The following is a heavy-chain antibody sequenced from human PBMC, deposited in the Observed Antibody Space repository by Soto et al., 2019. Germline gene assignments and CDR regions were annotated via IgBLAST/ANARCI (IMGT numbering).Heavy chain of an antibody. CDR2: ISYDGSNK. J-gene: IGHJ5*02. V-gene: IGHV3-30*03. CDR1: GFTFSSYG. D-gene: IGHD2-21*02. CDR3: ASYPGHIVVVTANGSFDWFDP. Sequence: PGGSLRLSCSASGFTFSSYGMHWVRQAPGKGLEWVAVISYDGSNKYYADSVKGRFTISRDNSKNTLYLQMNSLRAEDTAVYYCASYPGHIVVVTANGSFDWFDPWGQGTLVTVSS.